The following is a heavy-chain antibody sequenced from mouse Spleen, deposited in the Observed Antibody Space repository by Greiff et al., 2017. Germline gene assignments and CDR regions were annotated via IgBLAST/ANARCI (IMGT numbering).Heavy chain of an antibody. Sequence: EVHLVESGGGLVKLGGSLKLSCAASGFTFSSYYMSWVRQTPEKRLEWVATISSGGGSTYYPDSVKGRFTISRDNAKNTLYLQMSSLNSEDTAVYYCARDGYRYPFAYWGQGTLVTVSA. CDR2: ISSGGGST. V-gene: IGHV5-12-1*01. J-gene: IGHJ3*01. D-gene: IGHD2-14*01. CDR3: ARDGYRYPFAY. CDR1: GFTFSSYY.